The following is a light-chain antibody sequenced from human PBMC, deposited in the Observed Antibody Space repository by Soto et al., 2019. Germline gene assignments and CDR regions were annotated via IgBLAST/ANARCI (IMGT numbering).Light chain of an antibody. V-gene: IGKV1-12*01. CDR2: AVS. J-gene: IGKJ2*01. Sequence: DIQMTQSPSSVSASVGDRVTITCRASQGISSWLAWYQQKPGKAPKLLIFAVSSLQRGVSSRFSGSVSGTDFPLTISSQQPEDFATYYGQQTNSFPYTVRQRTKLEI. CDR1: QGISSW. CDR3: QQTNSFPYT.